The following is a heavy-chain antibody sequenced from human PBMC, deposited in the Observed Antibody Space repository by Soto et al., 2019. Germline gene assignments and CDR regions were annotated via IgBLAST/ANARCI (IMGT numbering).Heavy chain of an antibody. CDR3: ARVSGGDYDYYYYYYGMDV. V-gene: IGHV1-46*01. J-gene: IGHJ6*02. CDR1: GDTFTDYY. CDR2: VNPSGGHT. Sequence: ASVKVSCKASGDTFTDYYIHWVRQAPGQGLEWMGGVNPSGGHTTYAQHFQGRVTITTDKSTSTAYMELSSLRSEDTAVYYCARVSGGDYDYYYYYYGMDVWGQGTTVTVSS. D-gene: IGHD4-17*01.